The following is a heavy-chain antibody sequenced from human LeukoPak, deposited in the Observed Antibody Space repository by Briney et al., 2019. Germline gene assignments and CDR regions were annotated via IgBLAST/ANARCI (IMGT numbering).Heavy chain of an antibody. CDR2: AGWAGGTT. CDR3: AKELDTMFFDY. V-gene: IGHV3-43*01. Sequence: GGSLRLSCATPGFNFDRYTIHWVRQAPGKGLEWVSLAGWAGGTTFYSDSVRGRFTISRDSGRKSVYLQMNSLTTDDTAFYFCAKELDTMFFDYWGQGALVTASS. J-gene: IGHJ4*02. D-gene: IGHD3-10*02. CDR1: GFNFDRYT.